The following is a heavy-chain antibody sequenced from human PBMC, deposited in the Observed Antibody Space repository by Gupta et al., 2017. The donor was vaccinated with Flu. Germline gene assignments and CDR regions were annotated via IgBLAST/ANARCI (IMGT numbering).Heavy chain of an antibody. CDR2: INPESGGT. CDR1: FIDYY. D-gene: IGHD2-15*01. V-gene: IGHV1-2*02. CDR3: ARTPSIAGWYFDV. J-gene: IGHJ2*01. Sequence: FIDYYMHWVRQAPGQGLEWMGWINPESGGTHFAQKFQGRITMTRDTSISTVYMELSSLRSDDTAVYFCARTPSIAGWYFDVWGRGTLVTVSS.